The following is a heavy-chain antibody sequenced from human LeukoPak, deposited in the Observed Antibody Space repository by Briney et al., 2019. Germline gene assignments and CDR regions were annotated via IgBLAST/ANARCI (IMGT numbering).Heavy chain of an antibody. V-gene: IGHV4-61*02. Sequence: PSQTLSLTCTVSGGSISSGSYYWSWIRQPAGKGLEWIGRIYTSGSTNYNPSLKSRVTISVDTSKNQFSLKLSSVTAADTAVYYCAREGHYDYSFDYWGQGTLVTVSS. CDR1: GGSISSGSYY. CDR2: IYTSGST. CDR3: AREGHYDYSFDY. D-gene: IGHD3-16*01. J-gene: IGHJ4*02.